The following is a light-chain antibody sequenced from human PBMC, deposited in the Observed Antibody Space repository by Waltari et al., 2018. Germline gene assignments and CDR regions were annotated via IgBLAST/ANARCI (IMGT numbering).Light chain of an antibody. CDR3: AQSTHWPPWT. Sequence: DVVMTQAPVSLPVTLGQSASISCKSGQSLVHTDGHTYLSWFQQRPGQPPRRLIYKVSNRDSGVPDRFSGSGSGTDFTLKISRVEAEDVGVYYCAQSTHWPPWTFGQGTKVDIK. CDR1: QSLVHTDGHTY. CDR2: KVS. V-gene: IGKV2-30*02. J-gene: IGKJ1*01.